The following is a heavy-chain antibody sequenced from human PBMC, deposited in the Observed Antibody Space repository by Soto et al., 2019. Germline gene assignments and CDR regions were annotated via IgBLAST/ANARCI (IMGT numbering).Heavy chain of an antibody. J-gene: IGHJ3*02. CDR2: INHSGST. D-gene: IGHD7-27*01. Sequence: SETLSLTCAVYGGSFSGYYWSWIRQPPGKGLEWIGEINHSGSTNYNPSLKSRVTISVDTSKNQFYLKLSSVTAADTAVYYCAIARLTGSTRAFDIWGQGTMVTVSS. CDR1: GGSFSGYY. V-gene: IGHV4-34*01. CDR3: AIARLTGSTRAFDI.